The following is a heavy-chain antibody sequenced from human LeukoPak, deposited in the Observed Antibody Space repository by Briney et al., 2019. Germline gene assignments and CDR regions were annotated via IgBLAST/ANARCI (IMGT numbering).Heavy chain of an antibody. V-gene: IGHV3-74*01. CDR1: GNYW. Sequence: QTGGSLRLSCAASGNYWMHWVRQAPGKGLMWVSHINSDGSWTSYADSVKGRFTISKDNAKNTVYLQMNNLRAEDTAVYYCVSFYETYWGRGTLVTVSS. D-gene: IGHD2/OR15-2a*01. CDR3: VSFYETY. CDR2: INSDGSWT. J-gene: IGHJ4*02.